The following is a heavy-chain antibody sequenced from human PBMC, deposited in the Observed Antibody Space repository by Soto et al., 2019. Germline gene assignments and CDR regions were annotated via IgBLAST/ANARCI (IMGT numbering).Heavy chain of an antibody. V-gene: IGHV3-20*04. CDR2: VNWNGGST. CDR3: AGEGTVLRYFAWSHRNNWFDP. D-gene: IGHD3-9*01. Sequence: EVQLVESGGGVVRPGGSLRLSCAASEFTFDDYGMSWVRQAPGKGLEWVSGVNWNGGSTGYADSVKGRFTISRDNAKNVMYLQMNSLGAEDTALYYCAGEGTVLRYFAWSHRNNWFDPWGQRTLVTVSS. CDR1: EFTFDDYG. J-gene: IGHJ5*02.